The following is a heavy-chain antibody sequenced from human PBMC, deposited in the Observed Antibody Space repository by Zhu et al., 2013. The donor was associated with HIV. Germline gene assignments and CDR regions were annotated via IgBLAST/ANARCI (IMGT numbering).Heavy chain of an antibody. CDR1: GGTFSSYA. CDR2: IIPIFGTA. V-gene: IGHV1-69*01. CDR3: ARGSYSEGNSGSHPRHWYFDL. D-gene: IGHD1-26*01. Sequence: QVQLVQSGAEVKKPGSSVKVSCKASGGTFSSYAISWVRQAPGQGLEWMGGIIPIFGTANYAQKFQGRVTITADESTSTAYMELSSLRSEDTAVYYCARGSYSEGNSGSHPRHWYFDLWGRGTPVTVSS. J-gene: IGHJ2*01.